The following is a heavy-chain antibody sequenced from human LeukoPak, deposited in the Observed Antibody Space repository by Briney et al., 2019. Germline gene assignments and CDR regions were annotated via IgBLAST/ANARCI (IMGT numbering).Heavy chain of an antibody. J-gene: IGHJ4*02. V-gene: IGHV3-74*01. Sequence: GGSLRLSCAASGFTFSSYWMHWVRQAPGKGLVWVSRINSDGSSTSYADSVKGRFTISRDNAKNSVYLQMNSLRAEDTALYYCAKDWGYGSGNYLDYWGQGILVTVSS. D-gene: IGHD3-10*01. CDR3: AKDWGYGSGNYLDY. CDR2: INSDGSST. CDR1: GFTFSSYW.